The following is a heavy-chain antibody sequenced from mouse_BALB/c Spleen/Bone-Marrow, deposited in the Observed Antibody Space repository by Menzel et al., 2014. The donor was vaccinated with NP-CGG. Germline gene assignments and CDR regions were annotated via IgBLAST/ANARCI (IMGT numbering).Heavy chain of an antibody. CDR1: GFTFSSYG. Sequence: EVKVEESGGGLVQPGGSLKLSCVASGFTFSSYGMSWVRQTPDKRLELVATINNNGGSTYYPDSVKGQSTISRDNAKNTLYLQMSSLKSEDTAMYYCARVYGWYFDVWGAGTTVTVSS. D-gene: IGHD1-1*01. CDR2: INNNGGST. J-gene: IGHJ1*01. V-gene: IGHV5-6-3*01. CDR3: ARVYGWYFDV.